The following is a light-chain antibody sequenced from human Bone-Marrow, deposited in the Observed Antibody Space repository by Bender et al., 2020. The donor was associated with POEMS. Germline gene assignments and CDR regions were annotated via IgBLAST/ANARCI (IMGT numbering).Light chain of an antibody. J-gene: IGLJ3*02. V-gene: IGLV2-23*02. CDR2: GVN. CDR3: QSYDNSLGGWV. Sequence: QSALTQPASVSGSPGQSITISCTGTSSDFGDYNLVSWYQQHPGKAPKLLISGVNKRPSGVSNRFSGSKSGNTASLTISGLQAEDEGDYYCQSYDNSLGGWVFGGGTKLTVI. CDR1: SSDFGDYNL.